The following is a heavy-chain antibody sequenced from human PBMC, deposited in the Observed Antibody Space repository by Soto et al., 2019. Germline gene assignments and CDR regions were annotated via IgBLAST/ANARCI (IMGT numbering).Heavy chain of an antibody. J-gene: IGHJ5*02. D-gene: IGHD6-13*01. CDR1: GGSISTSNW. Sequence: SETLSLTCAVSGGSISTSNWWGWVRQPPGKGLEWIGEIYHSGSTNYDPSLKSRVTISVDKSKNQFSLNLSSVTAADTAVYYCASSLSWNWFDPWGQGTLVTVSS. V-gene: IGHV4-4*02. CDR2: IYHSGST. CDR3: ASSLSWNWFDP.